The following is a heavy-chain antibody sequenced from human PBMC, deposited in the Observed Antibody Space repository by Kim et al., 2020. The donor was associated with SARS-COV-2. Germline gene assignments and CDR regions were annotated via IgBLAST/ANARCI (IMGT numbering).Heavy chain of an antibody. CDR1: GFTFSSTW. CDR3: ARPLYDYVWGTY. Sequence: GGSLRLSCAASGFTFSSTWMHWVRQAPGGGLVWVSRINSDGTTTNYADSVKGRFSISRDIAKNTLYLQMTSLRAEDTAIYYCARPLYDYVWGTYWGQGTLVTVSS. J-gene: IGHJ4*02. CDR2: INSDGTTT. V-gene: IGHV3-74*01. D-gene: IGHD3-16*01.